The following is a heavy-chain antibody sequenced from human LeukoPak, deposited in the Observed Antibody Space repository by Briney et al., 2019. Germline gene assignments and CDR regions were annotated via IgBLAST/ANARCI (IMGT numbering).Heavy chain of an antibody. CDR3: ARSRGSPNSGGDAFDI. CDR2: MSYGGTYK. CDR1: EFTFSSYA. Sequence: PGRSLRLSCAASEFTFSSYAMHWVRQAPGKGLGWVAVMSYGGTYKYYADSVKGRFTISRDNSKNTVYLQMSSLRGEDTAVYYCARSRGSPNSGGDAFDIWGQGTVVTVSS. J-gene: IGHJ3*02. D-gene: IGHD2-15*01. V-gene: IGHV3-30-3*01.